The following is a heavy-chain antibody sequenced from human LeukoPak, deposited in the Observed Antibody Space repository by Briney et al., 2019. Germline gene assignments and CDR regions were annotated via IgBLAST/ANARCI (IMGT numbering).Heavy chain of an antibody. CDR1: GFTFSSYA. V-gene: IGHV3-23*01. Sequence: GGSLRLSCAASGFTFSSYAMSWVRQAPGKGLEWVSAISGSGGSTYYADSVKGRFTISRDNSKNTLYLQMNSLRAEDTAVYYCAKDVGRYFDWSPPTFDIWGQGTMVTVSS. CDR2: ISGSGGST. D-gene: IGHD3-9*01. CDR3: AKDVGRYFDWSPPTFDI. J-gene: IGHJ3*02.